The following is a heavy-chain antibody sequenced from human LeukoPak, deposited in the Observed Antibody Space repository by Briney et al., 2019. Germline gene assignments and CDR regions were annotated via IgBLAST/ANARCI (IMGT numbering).Heavy chain of an antibody. CDR1: GFIVSNNY. CDR3: AKDSARLLAHGSGSPDY. Sequence: GGSLRLSCAASGFIVSNNYMNWVRQAPGKGLEWVSIIYSGGGTYYADSVKGRFTISRDNSRNTLYLQMSSLRGEDTAVYYCAKDSARLLAHGSGSPDYWGQGTLVTVSS. J-gene: IGHJ4*02. V-gene: IGHV3-53*01. CDR2: IYSGGGT. D-gene: IGHD3-10*01.